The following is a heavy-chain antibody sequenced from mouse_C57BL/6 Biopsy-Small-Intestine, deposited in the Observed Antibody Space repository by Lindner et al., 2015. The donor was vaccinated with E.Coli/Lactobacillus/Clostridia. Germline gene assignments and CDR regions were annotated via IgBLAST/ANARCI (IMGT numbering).Heavy chain of an antibody. D-gene: IGHD2-3*01. CDR3: ARWLLRGYAMDY. J-gene: IGHJ4*01. V-gene: IGHV1-80*01. CDR2: IYPGDGDT. Sequence: VQLQESGAELVKPGASVKISCKASGHAFSSYWMSWVIQRPGKGLEWIGQIYPGDGDTNYNGKFKGKATLTADKSSSTAYIQLSSLTSEDSAVYFCARWLLRGYAMDYWGQGTSVTVSS. CDR1: GHAFSSYW.